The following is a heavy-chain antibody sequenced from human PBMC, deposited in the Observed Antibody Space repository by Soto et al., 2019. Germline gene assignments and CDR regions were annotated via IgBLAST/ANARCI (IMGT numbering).Heavy chain of an antibody. CDR1: GGTFSSYA. D-gene: IGHD3-22*01. CDR3: AREWGYYYDSSGYYLLGAFDI. Sequence: SVKVSCKASGGTFSSYAISWVRQAPGHGPEWMGGIIPIFGTANHAQKFQGRVTITADESTSTAYMELSSLRSEDTAVYYCAREWGYYYDSSGYYLLGAFDIWGQGTMVTVSS. J-gene: IGHJ3*02. CDR2: IIPIFGTA. V-gene: IGHV1-69*13.